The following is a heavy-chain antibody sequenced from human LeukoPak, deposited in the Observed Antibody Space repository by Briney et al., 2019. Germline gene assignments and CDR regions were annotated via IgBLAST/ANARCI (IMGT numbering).Heavy chain of an antibody. CDR3: ARESGQQLVSYYFDY. Sequence: PSETLSLTCAVYGGSFSGYYWSWIRQPPGKGLEWIGEINHSGSTNYNPSLKSRVTISVDTSKNQVSLKLSSVTAADTAVYYCARESGQQLVSYYFDYWGQGTLVTVSS. CDR1: GGSFSGYY. D-gene: IGHD6-13*01. CDR2: INHSGST. V-gene: IGHV4-34*01. J-gene: IGHJ4*02.